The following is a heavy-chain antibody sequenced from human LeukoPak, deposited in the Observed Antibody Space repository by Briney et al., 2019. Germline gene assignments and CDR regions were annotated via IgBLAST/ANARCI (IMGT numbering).Heavy chain of an antibody. V-gene: IGHV4-30-2*01. CDR1: GGSISSGGYS. Sequence: SQTLSLTCAVSGGSISSGGYSWSWIRQPPGKGLEWIGYIYHSGSTYYNPSLKSRVTISVDRSKNQFSLKLSSVTAADTAVYYCAREGYGHNWFDPWGQGTLVTVSS. J-gene: IGHJ5*02. CDR2: IYHSGST. CDR3: AREGYGHNWFDP. D-gene: IGHD4-17*01.